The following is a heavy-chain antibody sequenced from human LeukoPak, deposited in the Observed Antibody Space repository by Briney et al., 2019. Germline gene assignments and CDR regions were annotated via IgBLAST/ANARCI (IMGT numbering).Heavy chain of an antibody. Sequence: GGSLRLSCGASGFTFSSYGMHWVRQAPGKGLEWVAFTRYDGSKKYYTDSVKGRFTISRDNSKNTLYLQMDSLRAEDTAVYYCAKGLYYYDSSGYPSWGQGTLVTVSS. J-gene: IGHJ5*02. CDR3: AKGLYYYDSSGYPS. CDR1: GFTFSSYG. D-gene: IGHD3-22*01. CDR2: TRYDGSKK. V-gene: IGHV3-30*02.